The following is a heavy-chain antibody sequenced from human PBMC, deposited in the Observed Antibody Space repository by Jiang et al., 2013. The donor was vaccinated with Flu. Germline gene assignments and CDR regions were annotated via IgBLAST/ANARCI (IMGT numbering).Heavy chain of an antibody. D-gene: IGHD6-13*01. CDR3: AESLSSSWYAFDY. J-gene: IGHJ4*02. CDR2: IYYSGST. Sequence: GSVSSGSYYWSWIRQPPGKGLEWIGYIYYSGSTDYNPSLKSRVTISVDMSKNQFSLKLSSVTAADTAVYYCAESLSSSWYAFDYWGQGTLVTVSS. V-gene: IGHV4-61*01. CDR1: GSVSSGSYY.